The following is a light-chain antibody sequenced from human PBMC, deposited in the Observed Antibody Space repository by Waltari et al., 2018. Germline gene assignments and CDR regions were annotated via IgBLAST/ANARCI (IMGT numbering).Light chain of an antibody. J-gene: IGLJ1*01. CDR1: SSDIGPYNY. Sequence: QSALTQPASVSGSPGQSITISCTGTSSDIGPYNYVSWYQQHPGKAPKLMIYDVSNRPSGVSDRFSGSKSGNTASLTISGLQPEDEADYYCSSYRSSSSYVFGSGTKVAVL. CDR3: SSYRSSSSYV. V-gene: IGLV2-14*03. CDR2: DVS.